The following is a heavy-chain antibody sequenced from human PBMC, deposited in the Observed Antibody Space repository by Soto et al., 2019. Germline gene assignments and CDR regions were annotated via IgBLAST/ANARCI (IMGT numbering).Heavy chain of an antibody. V-gene: IGHV3-23*01. J-gene: IGHJ5*02. Sequence: EVQLLESGGGLVQPGGSLTLSCTASGVNFRNFAMTWVRQAPGKGLEWVSAITGAGITTYLADFLEGRFTISRDNSKKTLYLELNSLTAEHSAVYYCVTGTTAMPAGDWFAPWRQGTLVTVSS. D-gene: IGHD2-2*01. CDR2: ITGAGITT. CDR3: VTGTTAMPAGDWFAP. CDR1: GVNFRNFA.